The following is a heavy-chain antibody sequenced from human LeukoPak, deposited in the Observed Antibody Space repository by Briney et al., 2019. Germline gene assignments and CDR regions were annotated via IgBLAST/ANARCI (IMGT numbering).Heavy chain of an antibody. D-gene: IGHD1-1*01. CDR3: ARDFHSGDAFDI. CDR2: INAGNGNT. V-gene: IGHV1-3*01. Sequence: GASVKVSCKASGYTFTTYTMHWVRQAPGQRLEWMGWINAGNGNTKYSQKFQGRVTITRDTSASTAYMELSSLRSGDTAVYYCARDFHSGDAFDIWGQGTMVTVSS. J-gene: IGHJ3*02. CDR1: GYTFTTYT.